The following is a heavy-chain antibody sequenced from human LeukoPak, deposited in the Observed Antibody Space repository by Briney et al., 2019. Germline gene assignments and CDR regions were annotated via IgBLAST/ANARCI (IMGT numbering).Heavy chain of an antibody. Sequence: SETLSLTCTVSGYSISSGYYWGWIRQPPGKGLEWIGSIYHSGSTYYNPSLKSRVTISLDTSKNQFSLNLFSVTAADTAMYYCTRANGYGLIEYWGQGTLVTVSS. J-gene: IGHJ4*02. CDR3: TRANGYGLIEY. CDR2: IYHSGST. CDR1: GYSISSGYY. V-gene: IGHV4-38-2*02. D-gene: IGHD3-10*01.